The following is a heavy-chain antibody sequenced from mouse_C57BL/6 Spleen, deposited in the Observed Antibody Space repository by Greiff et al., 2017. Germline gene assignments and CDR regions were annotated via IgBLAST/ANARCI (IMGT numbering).Heavy chain of an antibody. CDR3: TGTWFAY. J-gene: IGHJ3*01. Sequence: EVQRVESGAELVRPGASVKLSCTASGFNIKDDYMHWVKQRPEQGLEWIGWIDPENGDTEYASKFQGKATITADPSSNTAYLQLSSLTSEDTAVYYCTGTWFAYWGQGTLVTVSA. D-gene: IGHD3-3*01. CDR1: GFNIKDDY. CDR2: IDPENGDT. V-gene: IGHV14-4*01.